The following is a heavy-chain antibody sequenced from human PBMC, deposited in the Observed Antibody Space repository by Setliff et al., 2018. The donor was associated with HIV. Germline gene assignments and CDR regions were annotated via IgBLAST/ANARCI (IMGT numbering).Heavy chain of an antibody. V-gene: IGHV4-4*09. CDR2: IHANGKT. J-gene: IGHJ4*02. D-gene: IGHD2-21*02. CDR3: ATLDPSGGNFLAY. Sequence: PSETLSLTCTVSGDTDFYWNWIRQPPGKGLEWIGYIHANGKTNYNPSLKSRVTISLDTSKMQFSLHLTSVTAADTAVYYCATLDPSGGNFLAYWGQGTLVTVSS. CDR1: GDTDFY.